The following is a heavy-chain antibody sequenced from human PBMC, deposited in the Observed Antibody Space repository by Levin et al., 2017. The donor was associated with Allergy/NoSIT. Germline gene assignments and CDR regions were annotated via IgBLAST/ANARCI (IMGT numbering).Heavy chain of an antibody. CDR1: GFTFSSYG. Sequence: GGSLRLSCAASGFTFSSYGMHWVRQAPGKGLEWVAVISYDGSNKYYADSVKGRFTISRDNSKNTLYLQMNSLRAEDTAVYYCAKDRVPAAMGGNYYGMDVWGQGTTVTVSS. CDR3: AKDRVPAAMGGNYYGMDV. V-gene: IGHV3-30*18. J-gene: IGHJ6*02. D-gene: IGHD2-2*01. CDR2: ISYDGSNK.